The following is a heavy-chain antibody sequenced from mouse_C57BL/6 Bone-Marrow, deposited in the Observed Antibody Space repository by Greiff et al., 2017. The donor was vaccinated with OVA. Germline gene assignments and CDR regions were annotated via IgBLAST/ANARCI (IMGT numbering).Heavy chain of an antibody. CDR3: AGGRAYVAH. V-gene: IGHV1-81*01. J-gene: IGHJ2*01. CDR2: IYPRSGTT. CDR1: GYTFTSYG. Sequence: QVQLQQSGAELARPGASVKLSCKASGYTFTSYGISWVKQSTGQGLEWIGEIYPRSGTTYYTEKFKGKVTMTADKSSSTAYMELRSRRAEDAAVYFCAGGRAYVAHWGQGTILTVSA. D-gene: IGHD3-1*01.